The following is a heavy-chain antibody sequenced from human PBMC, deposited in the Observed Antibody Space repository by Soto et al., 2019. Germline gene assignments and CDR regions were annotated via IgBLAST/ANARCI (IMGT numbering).Heavy chain of an antibody. CDR2: IYPGDSDT. D-gene: IGHD3-16*02. J-gene: IGHJ5*01. Sequence: GESLKISCKGSGYSFTSYWIGWVRQMPGKGLEWMGIIYPGDSDTRYSPSFQGQVTISADKSISTAYLQWSSLKASDTAMYYCARLGVSTFGGVIPPIFDSCGQGTLVIVSS. V-gene: IGHV5-51*01. CDR3: ARLGVSTFGGVIPPIFDS. CDR1: GYSFTSYW.